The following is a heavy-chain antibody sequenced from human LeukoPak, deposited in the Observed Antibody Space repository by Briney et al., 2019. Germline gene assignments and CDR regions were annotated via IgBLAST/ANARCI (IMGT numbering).Heavy chain of an antibody. CDR1: GGSICSSNG. D-gene: IGHD6-13*01. CDR3: ARVYSRSWSYY. J-gene: IGHJ4*02. Sequence: PSGTLSVTCADSGGSICSSNGWSWVRQPPGKGLEWIGEIYHSGSTNYNPSLKSRVTISVDKSKNQFSLKLSSVTAADTAVYYCARVYSRSWSYYWGQGTLFTVSS. V-gene: IGHV4-4*02. CDR2: IYHSGST.